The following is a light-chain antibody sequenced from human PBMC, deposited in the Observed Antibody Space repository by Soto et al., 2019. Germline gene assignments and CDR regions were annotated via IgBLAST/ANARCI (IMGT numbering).Light chain of an antibody. J-gene: IGKJ1*01. V-gene: IGKV4-1*01. CDR2: WAS. CDR3: QQYHSAPRT. CDR1: QSLFSRSNNKNF. Sequence: DIVVTQSPDSLVLSLGERATISCTSSQSLFSRSNNKNFLAWYRQKPRQPPELLISWASNREFGVPDRFSGSGSGTNFTLTLTSLQAEDVAVYYCQQYHSAPRTFGQGTKVDIK.